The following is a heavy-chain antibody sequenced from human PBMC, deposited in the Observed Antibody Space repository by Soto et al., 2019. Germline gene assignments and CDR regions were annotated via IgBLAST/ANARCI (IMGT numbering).Heavy chain of an antibody. CDR2: IKQDGSEK. CDR3: AREFDDSSGYYSPLYYGMDV. J-gene: IGHJ6*02. CDR1: GFTFSSYW. Sequence: PGGSLRLSCAASGFTFSSYWMSWVRQAPGKGLEWVTNIKQDGSEKYYVDSVKGRFTISRDNAKNSLYLQMNSLRAEDTAVYYCAREFDDSSGYYSPLYYGMDVWGQGTTVTVSS. D-gene: IGHD3-22*01. V-gene: IGHV3-7*01.